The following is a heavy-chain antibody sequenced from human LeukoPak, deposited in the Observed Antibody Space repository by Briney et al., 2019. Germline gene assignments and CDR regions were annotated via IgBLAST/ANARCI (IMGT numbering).Heavy chain of an antibody. CDR2: IYPGDSDT. J-gene: IGHJ1*01. CDR3: ATPLTMRDLDFQH. V-gene: IGHV5-51*01. D-gene: IGHD3-22*01. CDR1: GSRFTSYW. Sequence: GEALKISFKGSGSRFTSYWIGWVRQMPGKGVEWMGIIYPGDSDTRYSPSFQGQVTISADKSITTAYLQWSSLKASDTAMYYCATPLTMRDLDFQHWGQGTLVTVSS.